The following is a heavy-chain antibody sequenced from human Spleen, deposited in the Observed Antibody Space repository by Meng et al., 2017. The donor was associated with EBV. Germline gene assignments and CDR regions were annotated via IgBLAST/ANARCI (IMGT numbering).Heavy chain of an antibody. D-gene: IGHD3-22*01. CDR3: ANYDSSGYHHGTYDY. CDR2: IIPIFGTA. Sequence: QGARVQSGAEVKKPGSSVKVSCKASGGTFSSYAIIWVRQAPGQGREWMGGIIPIFGTANYAQKFQGRVTITADESTSTAYMELSSLRSEDTAVYYCANYDSSGYHHGTYDYWGQGTLVTVSS. V-gene: IGHV1-69*01. J-gene: IGHJ4*02. CDR1: GGTFSSYA.